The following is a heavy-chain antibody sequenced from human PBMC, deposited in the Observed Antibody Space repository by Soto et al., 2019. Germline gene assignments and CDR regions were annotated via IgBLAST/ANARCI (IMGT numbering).Heavy chain of an antibody. CDR2: IYDGGRT. CDR3: ARGPSGDKVDS. J-gene: IGHJ4*02. V-gene: IGHV4-30-4*01. Sequence: QVQLQESGPGLVKPSQTLSLTCTVSGGSISTVDYWWSWIRQSPDMGLEWIGHIYDGGRTYNNPSLESRVTMSVDTSKRQLSLPLSSVSAADPAVYYCARGPSGDKVDSWGQGTLVTVSS. CDR1: GGSISTVDYW. D-gene: IGHD7-27*01.